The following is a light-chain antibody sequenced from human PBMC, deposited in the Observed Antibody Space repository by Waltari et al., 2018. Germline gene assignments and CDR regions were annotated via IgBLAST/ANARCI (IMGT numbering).Light chain of an antibody. Sequence: SYVLTQPPSVSVAPGKTATIPCGGDNIGGKSVHWYQQKPGQAPVLVVYNDNDRPSGIRERFSGSNSGNTATLTISRVEVGDEADYYCQLWDIGSDHKVFGSGTKVIVL. CDR1: NIGGKS. J-gene: IGLJ1*01. V-gene: IGLV3-21*03. CDR3: QLWDIGSDHKV. CDR2: NDN.